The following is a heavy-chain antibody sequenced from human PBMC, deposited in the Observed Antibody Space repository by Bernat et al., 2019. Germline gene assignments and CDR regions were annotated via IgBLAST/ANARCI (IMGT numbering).Heavy chain of an antibody. CDR2: ISYDGSNK. Sequence: QVQLVESGGGVVQPGRSLRLSCAASGFTFSSYGMHWVRQAPGKGLEWVAVISYDGSNKYYADSVKGRFTISRDNSKNTLYLQMNSLRAEDTAVYYCAREIVGAFDIWGQGTMVTVSS. J-gene: IGHJ3*02. CDR1: GFTFSSYG. CDR3: AREIVGAFDI. V-gene: IGHV3-30*03. D-gene: IGHD2-21*01.